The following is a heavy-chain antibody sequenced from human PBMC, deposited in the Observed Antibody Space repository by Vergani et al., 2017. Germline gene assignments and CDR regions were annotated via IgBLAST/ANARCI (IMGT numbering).Heavy chain of an antibody. CDR1: GASIRSSNYY. V-gene: IGHV4-39*01. J-gene: IGHJ5*02. CDR3: ARHSTVEWLVKLGWIDP. CDR2: IYYSGST. D-gene: IGHD6-19*01. Sequence: QLQLQESGPGLVKPSATLSLTCSVSGASIRSSNYYWGWIRQPPGKGLEWIASIYYSGSTYYNPSLKIRVTISVDTSKNQFSLKLISVTAADTAVYFCARHSTVEWLVKLGWIDPWGQGILVTVSS.